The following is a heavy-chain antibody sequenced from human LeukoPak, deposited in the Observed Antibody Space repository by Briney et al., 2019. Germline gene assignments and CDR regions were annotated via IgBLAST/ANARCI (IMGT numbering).Heavy chain of an antibody. CDR2: IYYSGST. V-gene: IGHV4-30-4*08. CDR1: GGSISSGDYY. D-gene: IGHD5-18*01. Sequence: SETLFLTCTVSGGSISSGDYYWSWIRQPPGKGLEWIGYIYYSGSTYYNPSLKSRVTISVDTSKNQFSLKLSSVTAADTAVYYCARDRGTAMVLDAFDIWGQGTMVTVSS. CDR3: ARDRGTAMVLDAFDI. J-gene: IGHJ3*02.